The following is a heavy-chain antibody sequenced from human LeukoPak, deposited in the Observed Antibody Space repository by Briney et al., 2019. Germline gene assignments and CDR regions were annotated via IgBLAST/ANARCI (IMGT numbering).Heavy chain of an antibody. CDR1: GFTFNTYT. V-gene: IGHV3-21*01. CDR2: ITSSSSYI. CDR3: ARVAYYDSGLDI. Sequence: GGSLRLSCAASGFTFNTYTMNWVRQAPGKGLEWVSSITSSSSYIYYGDSMKGRFTISGDNAKNSLFLQMNSLRAEDTAVYYCARVAYYDSGLDIWGQGTMVTVSS. J-gene: IGHJ3*02. D-gene: IGHD3-10*01.